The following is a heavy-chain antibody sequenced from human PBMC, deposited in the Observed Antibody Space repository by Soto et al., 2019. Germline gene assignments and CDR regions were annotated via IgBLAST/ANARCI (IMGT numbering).Heavy chain of an antibody. Sequence: PSETLSLTCAVSGDTISSGSYWAWIQQPPGKGQEWIGSIYNSGTTYYNQSLKSRVTISVDTSRNKFSLKLSSVTAADSAVYYCARTYTVVYYPYLGQGTLVTVSS. CDR1: GDTISSGSY. J-gene: IGHJ4*02. CDR3: ARTYTVVYYPY. D-gene: IGHD2-21*01. V-gene: IGHV4-38-2*01. CDR2: IYNSGTT.